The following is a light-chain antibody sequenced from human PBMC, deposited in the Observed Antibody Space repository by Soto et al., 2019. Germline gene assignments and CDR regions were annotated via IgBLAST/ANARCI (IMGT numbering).Light chain of an antibody. CDR1: YSNIGSNT. V-gene: IGLV1-44*01. CDR2: SNN. J-gene: IGLJ2*01. CDR3: PARAKTMNSPCMI. Sequence: QSVLTQPPSVSATPGQRVTISCSGTYSNIGSNTVAWYQRLPGTAPKLLIYSNNERPSGVPDRSSGSKSGSSASLAISGLQSEDESDYYCPARAKTMNSPCMIFGG.